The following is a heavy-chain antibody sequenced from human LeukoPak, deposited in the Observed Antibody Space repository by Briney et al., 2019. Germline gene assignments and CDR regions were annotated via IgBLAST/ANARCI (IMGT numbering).Heavy chain of an antibody. Sequence: SETLSLTCTVSGGSISSYYWSWIRQPAGKGLEWIGRIYSSGSTNYNPSLKSRVTMSVDTSKNQFSLKLSSVTAADTAVYYCARDLLSVRGGYFDLWGRGTLVTVSS. CDR1: GGSISSYY. CDR2: IYSSGST. D-gene: IGHD3-10*01. J-gene: IGHJ2*01. V-gene: IGHV4-4*07. CDR3: ARDLLSVRGGYFDL.